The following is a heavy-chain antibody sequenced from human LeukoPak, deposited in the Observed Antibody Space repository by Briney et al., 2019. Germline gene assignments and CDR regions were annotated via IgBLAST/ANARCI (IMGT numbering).Heavy chain of an antibody. Sequence: SETLSLTCTVSGGSISSGGYYWSWIRQHPGKGLEWIGYIYCSGSTYYNPSLKSRVTISVDTSKNQFSLKLSSVTAADTAVYYCAIVVGATIWYWGQGTLVTVSS. J-gene: IGHJ4*02. V-gene: IGHV4-31*03. CDR3: AIVVGATIWY. D-gene: IGHD1-26*01. CDR2: IYCSGST. CDR1: GGSISSGGYY.